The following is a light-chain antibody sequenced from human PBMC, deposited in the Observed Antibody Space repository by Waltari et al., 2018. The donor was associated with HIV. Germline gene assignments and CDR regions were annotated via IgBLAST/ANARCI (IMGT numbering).Light chain of an antibody. V-gene: IGKV3-20*01. CDR2: GAS. CDR3: QHSET. CDR1: QSVSSSY. J-gene: IGKJ1*01. Sequence: IVLTQSPGTLSLSPGARATLSCRASQSVSSSYLAWYQQNSGNAPRLLFYGASSRATGIPDRFSGSGSGTEFTLTIARLEPEDFAVHYCQHSETFGQGTRVEIK.